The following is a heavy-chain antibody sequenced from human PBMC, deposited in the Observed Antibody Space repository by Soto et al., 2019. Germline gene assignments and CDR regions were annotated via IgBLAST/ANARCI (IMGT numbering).Heavy chain of an antibody. V-gene: IGHV4-39*01. Sequence: SETLSLTCTVSGGSISSSSYYWGWIRQPPGKGLEWIGNVYYSGTPYCSPSLKSRVTLSVDTSKNQFSLKLSSVTAADTAVYYCARQGTGYGFDYWGQGTLVTVSS. CDR3: ARQGTGYGFDY. CDR2: VYYSGTP. D-gene: IGHD5-12*01. J-gene: IGHJ4*02. CDR1: GGSISSSSYY.